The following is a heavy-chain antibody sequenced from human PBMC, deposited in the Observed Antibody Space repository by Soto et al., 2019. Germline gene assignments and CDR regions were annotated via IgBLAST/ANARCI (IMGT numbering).Heavy chain of an antibody. J-gene: IGHJ4*02. D-gene: IGHD6-6*01. CDR3: AKVPCRLVRADYFDY. CDR2: INSSGDST. V-gene: IGHV3-23*01. CDR1: GFTFSSYA. Sequence: EVQLLESGGGLVQPGGSLRLSCAASGFTFSSYAMSWVRQAPGKGLEWVSGINSSGDSTNYADSVEGRFTISRDNSKSTLFLQMNSWRAEDTAVYYCAKVPCRLVRADYFDYWGQGTLVTVSS.